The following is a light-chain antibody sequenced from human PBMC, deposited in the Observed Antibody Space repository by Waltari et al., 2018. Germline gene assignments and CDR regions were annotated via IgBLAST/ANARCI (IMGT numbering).Light chain of an antibody. V-gene: IGKV3-11*01. CDR3: QQRKFWPPIT. Sequence: VVLTPPPAPPSLSPGGRATLSCRASQSVSNYLAWYQQKPGQAPRLLIYDASNRATGIPARFSGSGSGTDFTLTISSLEPEDFAVYYCQQRKFWPPITIGQGTRLESK. CDR1: QSVSNY. J-gene: IGKJ5*01. CDR2: DAS.